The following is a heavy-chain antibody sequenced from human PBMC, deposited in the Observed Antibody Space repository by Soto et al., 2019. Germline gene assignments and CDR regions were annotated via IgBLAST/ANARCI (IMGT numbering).Heavy chain of an antibody. CDR2: IYHTGST. CDR1: DDSISSGGHS. D-gene: IGHD1-7*01. J-gene: IGHJ5*02. CDR3: ARGPWNCGDNWFDP. Sequence: QLQLQESDSGLVKPSQTLSLTCTVSDDSISSGGHSWCWIRQPPGKGLEWIGYIYHTGSTLYNPSLNARDTLSVDTSQTQSSLRLTSGTAADTAVYYCARGPWNCGDNWFDPWGQGNLVTVSS. V-gene: IGHV4-30-2*01.